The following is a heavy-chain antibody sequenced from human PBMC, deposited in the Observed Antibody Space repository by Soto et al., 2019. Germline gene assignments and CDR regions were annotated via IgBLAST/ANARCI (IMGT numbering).Heavy chain of an antibody. D-gene: IGHD2-2*01. V-gene: IGHV3-21*01. Sequence: GGSLRLSCAASGFTFSSYSMNWVRQAPGKGLEWVSSISSSSSYIYYADSVKGRFTISRDNAKNSLYLQMNSLRAEDTAVYYCARDGLNGIVVVPAAMDYYGMDVWGKGTTVTVSS. CDR2: ISSSSSYI. J-gene: IGHJ6*04. CDR3: ARDGLNGIVVVPAAMDYYGMDV. CDR1: GFTFSSYS.